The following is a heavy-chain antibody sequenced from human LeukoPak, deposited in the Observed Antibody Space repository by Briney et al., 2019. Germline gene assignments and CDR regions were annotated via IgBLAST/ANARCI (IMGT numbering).Heavy chain of an antibody. CDR1: GYTFTSYY. Sequence: ASVKVSCKASGYTFTSYYMHWVRQAPGQGLEWMGIINPSGGSTSYAQKFQGRVTMTRDTSTSTVYMELSSLRSEDTAVYYYARDPAKDTAMVDDAFDIWGQGTMVTVSS. V-gene: IGHV1-46*01. CDR3: ARDPAKDTAMVDDAFDI. D-gene: IGHD5-18*01. J-gene: IGHJ3*02. CDR2: INPSGGST.